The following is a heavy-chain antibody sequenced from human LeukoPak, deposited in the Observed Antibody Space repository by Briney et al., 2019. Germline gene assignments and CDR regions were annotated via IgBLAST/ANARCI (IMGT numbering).Heavy chain of an antibody. CDR1: GGSISSGGYY. Sequence: PSQTLSLTCTVSGGSISSGGYYWSWIRPHPGKGLEWVVYIYYSGSTYYNPSLKRRVTISVDTSRNQFSLKLSSVTAADTAVYYCARDLRSSSSSGINYYGMDVWGQGTTVTVSS. D-gene: IGHD6-6*01. V-gene: IGHV4-31*03. J-gene: IGHJ6*02. CDR3: ARDLRSSSSSGINYYGMDV. CDR2: IYYSGST.